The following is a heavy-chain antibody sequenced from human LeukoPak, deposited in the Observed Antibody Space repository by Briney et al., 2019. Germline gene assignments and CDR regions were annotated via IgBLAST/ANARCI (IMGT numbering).Heavy chain of an antibody. CDR2: ISYDGSNK. Sequence: PGRSLRLSCAASGFTFSSYAMHWVRQAPGKGLEWVAVISYDGSNKYYADSVKGRFTISRDNSKSTLYLQMNSLRAEDTAVYYCARARWLRLYDAFDIWGQGTMVTVSS. V-gene: IGHV3-30-3*01. CDR1: GFTFSSYA. D-gene: IGHD5-12*01. CDR3: ARARWLRLYDAFDI. J-gene: IGHJ3*02.